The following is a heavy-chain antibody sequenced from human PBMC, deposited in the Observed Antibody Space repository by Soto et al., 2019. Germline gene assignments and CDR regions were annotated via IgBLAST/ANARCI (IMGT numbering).Heavy chain of an antibody. CDR2: MYPNSGNA. J-gene: IGHJ6*02. CDR1: GYTFNSYD. Sequence: ASVKVSCKASGYTFNSYDINWVRQAAGQGLEWMGRMYPNSGNADYAQSFQGRVSMTRDASISTAYMELSSLTSEDTAVYYCARFYDSSGYYYALGYYYYGMDVWGQGTTVTVSS. D-gene: IGHD3-22*01. V-gene: IGHV1-8*02. CDR3: ARFYDSSGYYYALGYYYYGMDV.